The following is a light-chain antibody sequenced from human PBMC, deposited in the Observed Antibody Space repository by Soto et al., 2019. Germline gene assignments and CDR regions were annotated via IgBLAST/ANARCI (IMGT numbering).Light chain of an antibody. V-gene: IGKV1-27*01. CDR3: QKYNSAPWT. CDR1: QGISNY. J-gene: IGKJ1*01. Sequence: DIQMTQSPSSLSASVGDRVTITCRASQGISNYLAWYQQKPGEVPKLLIYAASTMQSGVPSRFSGSGSGTDFTITISSLQPEDVATYYCQKYNSAPWTFGQGTKVEIK. CDR2: AAS.